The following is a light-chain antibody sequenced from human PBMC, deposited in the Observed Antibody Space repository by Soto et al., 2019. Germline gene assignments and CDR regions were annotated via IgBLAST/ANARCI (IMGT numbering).Light chain of an antibody. CDR3: QQTNSFPLT. V-gene: IGKV1D-12*01. Sequence: DIQMTQSPSSVSASVGDGVTITCRASQGISTSLGWYQQKPGKAPKLLIYAASSLQSGVPSRFSGTGSGTDFTLTISSXQPEDFATYYCQQTNSFPLTFGGGTKVDIK. CDR2: AAS. J-gene: IGKJ4*01. CDR1: QGISTS.